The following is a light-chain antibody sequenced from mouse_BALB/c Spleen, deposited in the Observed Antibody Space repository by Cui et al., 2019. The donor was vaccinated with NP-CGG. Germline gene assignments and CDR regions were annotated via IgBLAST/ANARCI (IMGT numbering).Light chain of an antibody. Sequence: QAVGTQGSALTTSPGETVTLTCRSSTGPVTTSNYANWVQEKPDHLFTGLIGGTNNRVPGVPARFSGSLIGDKAALTITGAQTEDEAIYFCALWYSNHWVFGGGTKLTVL. CDR2: GTN. CDR1: TGPVTTSNY. V-gene: IGLV1*01. J-gene: IGLJ1*01. CDR3: ALWYSNHWV.